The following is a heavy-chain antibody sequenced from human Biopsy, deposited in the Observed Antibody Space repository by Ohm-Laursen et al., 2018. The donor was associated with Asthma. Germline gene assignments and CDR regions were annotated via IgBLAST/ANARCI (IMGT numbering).Heavy chain of an antibody. J-gene: IGHJ4*02. V-gene: IGHV1-69*13. CDR3: ARKAGSCISRTCYSLDF. D-gene: IGHD2-2*01. Sequence: VASVKVSCKSLGGTFNTYVIGWARQAPGQGLEWMGGINSVHGTTTYTQKFQDRVTITADDSTSTVYMELSSLRSEDTAVYYCARKAGSCISRTCYSLDFWGQGTLVTVSS. CDR1: GGTFNTYV. CDR2: INSVHGTT.